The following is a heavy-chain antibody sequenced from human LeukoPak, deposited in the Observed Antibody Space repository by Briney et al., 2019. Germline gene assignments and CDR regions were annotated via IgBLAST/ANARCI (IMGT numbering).Heavy chain of an antibody. D-gene: IGHD6-19*01. CDR2: IYYTGST. Sequence: SGTLSLTCTVSGGSISSYYWSWIRQPPGKGLEWIGYIYYTGSTNYNPSLNSRVTISPDTSKNQFSLKLSSVTAADTAVYYCARLKYSSGWYPFDYWGQGILVTVSS. CDR1: GGSISSYY. V-gene: IGHV4-59*08. CDR3: ARLKYSSGWYPFDY. J-gene: IGHJ4*02.